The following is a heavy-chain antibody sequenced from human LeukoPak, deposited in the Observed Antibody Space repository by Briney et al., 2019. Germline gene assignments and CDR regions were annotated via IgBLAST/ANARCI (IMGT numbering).Heavy chain of an antibody. Sequence: GGSLRLSCAASGFTFSSYDMQWLRQAPGKGLEWVAVICYDVSNKYYADSVKGRFTISRDNSKNTLYLQMNSLRAEDTAVYYCASMKGYCSGGSCYVADYWGQGTLVTVSS. CDR2: ICYDVSNK. V-gene: IGHV3-33*01. J-gene: IGHJ4*02. D-gene: IGHD2-15*01. CDR1: GFTFSSYD. CDR3: ASMKGYCSGGSCYVADY.